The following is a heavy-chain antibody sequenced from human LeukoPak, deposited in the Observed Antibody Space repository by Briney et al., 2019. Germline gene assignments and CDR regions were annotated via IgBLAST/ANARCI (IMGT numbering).Heavy chain of an antibody. CDR3: AKGRALWTYDFDS. CDR1: GFTFTRYA. Sequence: LAGGSLRLSCAASGFTFTRYAMTWVRRAPGKGLEWVSTIGDSGDKSYYPDSVKGRFTISRDLSKDTLFLEMHNLRAEDTAVYYCAKGRALWTYDFDSWGQGTLVTVSS. J-gene: IGHJ4*02. V-gene: IGHV3-23*01. D-gene: IGHD3/OR15-3a*01. CDR2: IGDSGDKS.